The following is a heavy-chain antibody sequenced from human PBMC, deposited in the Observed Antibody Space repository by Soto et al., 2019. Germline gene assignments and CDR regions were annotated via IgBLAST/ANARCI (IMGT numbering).Heavy chain of an antibody. CDR1: AGTFSSYA. CDR2: ITPFFGTT. Sequence: QVQLVQSGAEVKKPGSSVQVSCKASAGTFSSYAITWVRQAPGQGLEWMGGITPFFGTTNYAPKFQGRVTITADESTSTAYMELSSLISEDTAVYYCARDPSYDSSGYYQGSWFDPWGQGTLVTVSS. J-gene: IGHJ5*02. CDR3: ARDPSYDSSGYYQGSWFDP. V-gene: IGHV1-69*01. D-gene: IGHD3-22*01.